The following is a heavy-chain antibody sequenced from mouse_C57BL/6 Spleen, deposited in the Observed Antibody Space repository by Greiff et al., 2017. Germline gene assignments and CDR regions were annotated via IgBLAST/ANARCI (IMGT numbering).Heavy chain of an antibody. Sequence: QVQLQQPGAELVKPGASVKMSCKASGYTFTSYWITWVKQRPGQGLEWIGDIYPGSGSTNYNEKFKSKATLTVDTSSSTAYMQLSSLTSEDSAVYYCARGRYYGSSLYAMDDWGQGTSVTVSS. CDR3: ARGRYYGSSLYAMDD. J-gene: IGHJ4*01. V-gene: IGHV1-55*01. D-gene: IGHD1-1*01. CDR1: GYTFTSYW. CDR2: IYPGSGST.